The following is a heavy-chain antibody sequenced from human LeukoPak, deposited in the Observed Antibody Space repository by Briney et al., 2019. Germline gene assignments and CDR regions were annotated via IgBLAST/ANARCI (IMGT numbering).Heavy chain of an antibody. CDR1: GYTFTGYY. CDR3: ARSSSGWLVDFDY. D-gene: IGHD6-19*01. Sequence: RASVKVSCKASGYTFTGYYMHWVRQAPGQGLEWMGWINPNSGGTNYAQKFQGRVTMTRDTSISTAYMELSRLRSDDTAVYYCARSSSGWLVDFDYWGQGTLVTVSS. CDR2: INPNSGGT. J-gene: IGHJ4*02. V-gene: IGHV1-2*02.